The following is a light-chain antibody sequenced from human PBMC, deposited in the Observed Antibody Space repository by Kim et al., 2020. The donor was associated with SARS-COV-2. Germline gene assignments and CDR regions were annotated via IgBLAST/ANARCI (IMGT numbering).Light chain of an antibody. J-gene: IGKJ1*01. CDR1: QSVSNY. CDR2: DAS. CDR3: QQRSNWPT. V-gene: IGKV3-11*01. Sequence: SLSPGERATLSCRASQSVSNYLAWYQQKPGQAPRLLIYDASNRATGIPARFSGSGSGTDFTLTISSLEPEDFAVYYCQQRSNWPTFGQGTKVDIK.